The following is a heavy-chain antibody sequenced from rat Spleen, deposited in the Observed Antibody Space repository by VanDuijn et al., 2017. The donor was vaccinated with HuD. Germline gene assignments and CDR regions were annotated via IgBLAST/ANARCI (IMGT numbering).Heavy chain of an antibody. CDR2: IQSGGNT. D-gene: IGHD1-10*01. CDR3: TRPNNPYWYFDF. V-gene: IGHV2S1*01. J-gene: IGHJ1*01. Sequence: QVQLKESGPGLVQTSQTLSLTCTVSGFSLTSYHVSWVRQPPGKGLEWMGRIQSGGNTFYNSALKSRLSISRDTSKSQVFLKMNSLQTEDTAIYFCTRPNNPYWYFDFWGPGTMVTVSS. CDR1: GFSLTSYH.